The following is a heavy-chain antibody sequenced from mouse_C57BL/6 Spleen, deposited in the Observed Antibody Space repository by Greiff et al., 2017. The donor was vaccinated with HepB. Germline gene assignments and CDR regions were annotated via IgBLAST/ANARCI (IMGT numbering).Heavy chain of an antibody. CDR2: IDPETGGT. V-gene: IGHV1-15*01. D-gene: IGHD2-13*01. CDR1: GYTFTDYE. Sequence: VQLQQSGAELVRPGASVTLSCKASGYTFTDYEMHWVKQTPVHGLEWIGAIDPETGGTAYNQKFKGKAILTADKSSSTAYMELRSLTSEDSAVYYCTREGDIYAMDYWGQGTSVTVSS. J-gene: IGHJ4*01. CDR3: TREGDIYAMDY.